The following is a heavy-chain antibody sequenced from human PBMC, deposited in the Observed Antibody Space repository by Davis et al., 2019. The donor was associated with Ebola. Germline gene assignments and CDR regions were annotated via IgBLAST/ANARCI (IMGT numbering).Heavy chain of an antibody. Sequence: AASVKVSCKASGYTFTSYAMHWVRQAPGQRLEWMGWINAGNGNTKYSQKFQGRVTITADESTSTAYMELSSLRSEDTAVYYCARGRWKTDYYYYGMDVWGQGTTVTVSS. CDR2: INAGNGNT. CDR1: GYTFTSYA. CDR3: ARGRWKTDYYYYGMDV. V-gene: IGHV1-3*01. D-gene: IGHD5-24*01. J-gene: IGHJ6*02.